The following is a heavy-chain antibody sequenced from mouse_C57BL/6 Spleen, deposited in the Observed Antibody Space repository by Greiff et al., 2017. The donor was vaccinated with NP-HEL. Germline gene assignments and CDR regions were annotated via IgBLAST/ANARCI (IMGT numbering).Heavy chain of an antibody. CDR2: IYPGSGNT. D-gene: IGHD3-2*02. J-gene: IGHJ2*01. V-gene: IGHV1-76*01. Sequence: QVQLKESGAELVRPGASVKLSCKASGYTFTDYYINWVKQRPGQGLEWIARIYPGSGNTYYNEKFKGKATLTAEKSSSTAYMQLSSLTSEDSAVYFCARGGQLRLRDYFDYWGQGTTLTVSS. CDR3: ARGGQLRLRDYFDY. CDR1: GYTFTDYY.